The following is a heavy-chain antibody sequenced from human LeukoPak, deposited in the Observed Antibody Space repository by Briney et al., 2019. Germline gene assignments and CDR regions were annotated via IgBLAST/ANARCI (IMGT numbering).Heavy chain of an antibody. CDR2: ISSSSSTI. CDR3: ARDGSSSKDYYYYYMDV. Sequence: PGGSLRLSCAASGFTFSSYSMNWVRQAPGKGLEWASYISSSSSTIYYADSVKGRFTISRDNAKNSLYLQMNGLRAEDTAVYYCARDGSSSKDYYYYYMDVWSKGTTVTVSS. V-gene: IGHV3-48*01. J-gene: IGHJ6*03. D-gene: IGHD6-6*01. CDR1: GFTFSSYS.